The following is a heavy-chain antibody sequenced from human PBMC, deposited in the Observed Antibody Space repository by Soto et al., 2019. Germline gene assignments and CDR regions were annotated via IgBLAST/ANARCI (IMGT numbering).Heavy chain of an antibody. D-gene: IGHD4-17*01. CDR3: ARGVSVTTPYNWFDP. Sequence: QVQLVQSGAEVKKPGASVKVSCKASGYTFTGYYMHWVRQAPGQGLEWMGWINPNSGGTNYAQKFQGRVTMTRYTSISTSYMELSRLRSDDTAVYYCARGVSVTTPYNWFDPWGQGTLVTVSS. V-gene: IGHV1-2*02. J-gene: IGHJ5*02. CDR1: GYTFTGYY. CDR2: INPNSGGT.